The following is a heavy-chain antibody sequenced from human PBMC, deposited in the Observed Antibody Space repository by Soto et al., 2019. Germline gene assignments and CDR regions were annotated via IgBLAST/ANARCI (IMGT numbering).Heavy chain of an antibody. J-gene: IGHJ4*02. CDR2: IQQDGSEK. CDR3: ERGGRLRASGWFDY. V-gene: IGHV3-7*03. Sequence: EVQLVESGGGLVQPGGSLRLSCAASRFTFSTYWMSWVRQAPGKGLEWVANIQQDGSEKYYVDSVKGRFTISRDNAKNPLYLQMNSLRAEETAVYYCERGGRLRASGWFDYWGQVTLVTVSS. CDR1: RFTFSTYW. D-gene: IGHD6-19*01.